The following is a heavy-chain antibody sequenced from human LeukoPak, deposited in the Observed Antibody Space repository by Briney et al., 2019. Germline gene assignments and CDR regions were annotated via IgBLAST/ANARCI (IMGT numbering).Heavy chain of an antibody. D-gene: IGHD6-13*01. CDR1: GFTFSNYG. CDR2: ISYDGSNK. V-gene: IGHV3-30*03. CDR3: ATQMKAAAGAFDY. Sequence: GRSLRLSCVASGFTFSNYGMHWVRQAPGKGLEWVAVISYDGSNKYYADSVKGRFTISRDNSKNTLYLQMNSLRAEDTAVHYCATQMKAAAGAFDYWGQGTLVTVSS. J-gene: IGHJ4*02.